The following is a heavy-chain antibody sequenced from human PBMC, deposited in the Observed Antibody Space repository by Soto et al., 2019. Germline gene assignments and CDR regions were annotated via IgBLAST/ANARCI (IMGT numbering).Heavy chain of an antibody. D-gene: IGHD3-22*01. CDR2: MNPNSGNT. CDR1: GYTFPSYD. Sequence: QVQLVQSGAEVKKPGASVQVSCKASGYTFPSYDINWVRQATGQGLEWMGWMNPNSGNTGYAQKLQGRVTMTRNTSISTAYMELSSLRSEDTAVYYCASPQERRGLLIDFWGQGTLVTVSS. V-gene: IGHV1-8*01. J-gene: IGHJ4*02. CDR3: ASPQERRGLLIDF.